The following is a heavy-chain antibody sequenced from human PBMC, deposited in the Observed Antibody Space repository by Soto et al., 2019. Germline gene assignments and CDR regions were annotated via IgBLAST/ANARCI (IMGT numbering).Heavy chain of an antibody. CDR2: IYPGDSDI. D-gene: IGHD2-8*01. Sequence: GESLKISCQGSGYSFNDYWIGWVRQMPGKGLEWMGIIYPGDSDISYSPSFQGQVIISADKSISTAYLQWSSLRAEDTAVYYCASLNKYASHGDAFDIWGQGTMVTVSS. CDR3: ASLNKYASHGDAFDI. V-gene: IGHV5-51*01. CDR1: GYSFNDYW. J-gene: IGHJ3*02.